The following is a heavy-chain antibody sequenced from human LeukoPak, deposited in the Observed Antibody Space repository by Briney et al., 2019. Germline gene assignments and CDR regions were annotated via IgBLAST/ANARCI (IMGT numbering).Heavy chain of an antibody. Sequence: GGSLRLSCEASGFTFTSHWMSWVRQVPGKGLEWVAKINEDGREKYYADSVKGRFTISRDNAKNSLYLQMNSLRAEDTALYYCAKDSSNYYYGMDVWGQGTTVTVSS. CDR1: GFTFTSHW. J-gene: IGHJ6*02. CDR3: AKDSSNYYYGMDV. V-gene: IGHV3-7*03. CDR2: INEDGREK.